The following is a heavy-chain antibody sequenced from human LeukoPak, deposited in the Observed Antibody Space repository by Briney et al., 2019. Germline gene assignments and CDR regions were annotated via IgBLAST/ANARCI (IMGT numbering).Heavy chain of an antibody. CDR3: AKGRRDGYNWI. CDR1: GYTFSRHG. J-gene: IGHJ3*02. D-gene: IGHD5-24*01. V-gene: IGHV3-30*02. Sequence: GGSLRLSCAASGYTFSRHGIHWVRQAPGKGLEWVAVVWYDGRNRDYVDSVKGRFTISKDNSKNTLYLQMNSLRAEDTAVYYCAKGRRDGYNWIWGQGTMVTVSS. CDR2: VWYDGRNR.